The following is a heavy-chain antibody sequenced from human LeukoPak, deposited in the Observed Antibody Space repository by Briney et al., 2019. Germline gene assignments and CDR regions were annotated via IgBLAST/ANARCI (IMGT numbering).Heavy chain of an antibody. J-gene: IGHJ3*02. D-gene: IGHD4-17*01. Sequence: SETLSLTCAVYGGSFSGYYWSWIRQPPGKGLEWIGEISHSGSTNYNPSLKSRVTISVYTSKNQFSLKLSSVTAADRAVYYCSRGTLSLRRLNAFDIWGQGTLVTVSS. V-gene: IGHV4-34*01. CDR2: ISHSGST. CDR1: GGSFSGYY. CDR3: SRGTLSLRRLNAFDI.